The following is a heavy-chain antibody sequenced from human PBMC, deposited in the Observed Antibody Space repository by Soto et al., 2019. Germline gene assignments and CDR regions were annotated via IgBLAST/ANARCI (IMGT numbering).Heavy chain of an antibody. CDR2: IYYSGST. V-gene: IGHV4-30-4*01. J-gene: IGHJ5*02. D-gene: IGHD6-6*01. CDR3: AREGYSSSSFWFDP. Sequence: SETLSLTCSVSGYSIRTSDDNWSWIRQPPGKGLEWIGYIYYSGSTYYNPSLKSRVTISVDTSKNQFSLKLSSVTAADTAVYYCAREGYSSSSFWFDPWGQGTLVTVSS. CDR1: GYSIRTSDDN.